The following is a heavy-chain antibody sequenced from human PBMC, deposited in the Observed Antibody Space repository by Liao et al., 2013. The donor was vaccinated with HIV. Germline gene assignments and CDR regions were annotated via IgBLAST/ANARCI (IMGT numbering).Heavy chain of an antibody. J-gene: IGHJ1*01. Sequence: QVQLQQWGAGLLKPSETLSLTCAVYGESFSGYYWTWVRQTRGTGLEWLGEINYSGGTYYNPSLKRRVTISVDTSKNQFSLRLTSVTAADTAVYYCARSAGQLQYRRYLRHWGQGTLVTVSS. CDR3: ARSAGQLQYRRYLRH. V-gene: IGHV4-34*01. D-gene: IGHD5-12*01. CDR1: GESFSGYY. CDR2: INYSGGT.